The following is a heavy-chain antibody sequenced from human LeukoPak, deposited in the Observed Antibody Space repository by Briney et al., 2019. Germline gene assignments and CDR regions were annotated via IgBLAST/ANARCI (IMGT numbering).Heavy chain of an antibody. CDR3: ARVPRTGYSSGWYGGDFAFDI. D-gene: IGHD6-19*01. Sequence: SETLSLTCTVSGGSISSYYWSWIRQPPGKGLEWIGYIYYSGSTNYNPSLKSRVTISVDTSKNQFSLKLSSVTAADTAVYYCARVPRTGYSSGWYGGDFAFDIWAKGQWSPSLQ. CDR1: GGSISSYY. J-gene: IGHJ3*02. CDR2: IYYSGST. V-gene: IGHV4-59*01.